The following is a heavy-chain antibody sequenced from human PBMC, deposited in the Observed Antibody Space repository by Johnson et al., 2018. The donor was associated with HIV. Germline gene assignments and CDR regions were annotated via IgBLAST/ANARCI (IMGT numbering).Heavy chain of an antibody. V-gene: IGHV3-11*04. J-gene: IGHJ3*02. CDR1: GFTFSDYY. CDR2: ISSSGSTI. Sequence: QVQLVESGGGLVKPGGSLRLSCAASGFTFSDYYMSWIRQAPGQGLEWVSYISSSGSTIHYADSVKGRFTISRNNTKNSLYLQTNSLSAEDTAGDYWARVWRNEGRHGFDSWGQGTMVTVSS. D-gene: IGHD1-1*01. CDR3: ARVWRNEGRHGFDS.